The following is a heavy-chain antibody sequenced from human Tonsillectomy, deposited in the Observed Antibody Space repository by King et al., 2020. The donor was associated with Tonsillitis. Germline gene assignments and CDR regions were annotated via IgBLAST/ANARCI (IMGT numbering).Heavy chain of an antibody. V-gene: IGHV1-2*02. Sequence: HVQLVESGAEVKKPGASVKVSCKASGYTFTGYYMHWVRQAPGQGLEWMGWINPNSGGTNYAQKFQGRVTMTRDTSISTAYMELSRLGSDDTAVYYCARDGGQQQLVQMYGDYWGQGTLVTVSS. CDR2: INPNSGGT. CDR3: ARDGGQQQLVQMYGDY. D-gene: IGHD6-13*01. CDR1: GYTFTGYY. J-gene: IGHJ4*02.